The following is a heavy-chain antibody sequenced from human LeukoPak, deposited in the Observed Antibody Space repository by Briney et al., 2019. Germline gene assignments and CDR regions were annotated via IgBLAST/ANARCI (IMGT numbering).Heavy chain of an antibody. J-gene: IGHJ6*03. CDR3: ARGIVGATENHYYYYYMDV. CDR1: RFTPSSYS. Sequence: GGSLRLSRAASRFTPSSYSMHWVCEAPDEGLESGSFIRYDGSNKYYADSEKGRFTISRDTSKNTLYLQMNSLRAEDTAVYCCARGIVGATENHYYYYYMDVGGKGTTVTVPS. V-gene: IGHV3-30*02. D-gene: IGHD1-26*01. CDR2: IRYDGSNK.